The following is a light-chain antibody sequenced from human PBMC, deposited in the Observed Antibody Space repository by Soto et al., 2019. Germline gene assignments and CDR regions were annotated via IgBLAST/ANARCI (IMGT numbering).Light chain of an antibody. CDR3: XQYXNSPPT. Sequence: EIVLTQSPGTLSLSPGERATLSCRASQSLSSTYLAWYQQKPGQAPRLLIYGASSRATGIPDRFIGSGSATDFTLTISRLEPEDFAVXXXXQYXNSPPTFGGGTKVEI. CDR1: QSLSSTY. CDR2: GAS. J-gene: IGKJ4*01. V-gene: IGKV3-20*01.